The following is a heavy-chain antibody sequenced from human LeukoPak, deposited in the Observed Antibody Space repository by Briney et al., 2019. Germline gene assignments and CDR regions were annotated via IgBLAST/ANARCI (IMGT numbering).Heavy chain of an antibody. D-gene: IGHD1/OR15-1a*01. J-gene: IGHJ4*02. V-gene: IGHV4-4*02. Sequence: SGTLSLTCAVSGGSISSNNWWGWVRQPPGKGLEWIGEIYHSGSPNYNPSLKSRVTISVDKSRNHFSLNLSSVTAADTAVYYCARVNINDWHSCDYWGQGTLVTVSS. CDR3: ARVNINDWHSCDY. CDR1: GGSISSNNW. CDR2: IYHSGSP.